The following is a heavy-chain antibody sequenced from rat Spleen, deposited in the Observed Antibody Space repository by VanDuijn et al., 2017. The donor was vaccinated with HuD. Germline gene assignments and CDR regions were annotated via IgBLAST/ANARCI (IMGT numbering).Heavy chain of an antibody. CDR2: ISNGGDNT. CDR3: TTVVQGHGFAY. D-gene: IGHD1-1*01. V-gene: IGHV5S14*01. Sequence: EVQLVESGGGLVQPGRSLKLSCAASGFTFSNHGMAWVRQTSTKGLEWVASISNGGDNTYYRDSVKGRFTISRENAKNTQYLQMDSLKSEDTATYYCTTVVQGHGFAYWGQGTLVTVSS. J-gene: IGHJ3*01. CDR1: GFTFSNHG.